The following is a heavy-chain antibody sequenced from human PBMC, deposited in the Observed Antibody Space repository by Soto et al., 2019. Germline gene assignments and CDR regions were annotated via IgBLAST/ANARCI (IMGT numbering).Heavy chain of an antibody. Sequence: ASVKVSCKASGYTFTSYGISWVRQAPGQGLEWMGWISAYNGNTNYAQKLQGRVTMTTDTSTSTAYMELRSLRSDDTAVYYCARDRRYSSSFLLDPWGQGTLVTVSS. CDR1: GYTFTSYG. J-gene: IGHJ5*02. CDR3: ARDRRYSSSFLLDP. CDR2: ISAYNGNT. D-gene: IGHD6-6*01. V-gene: IGHV1-18*01.